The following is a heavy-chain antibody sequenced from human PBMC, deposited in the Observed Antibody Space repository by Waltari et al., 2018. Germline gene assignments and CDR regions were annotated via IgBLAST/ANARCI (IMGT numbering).Heavy chain of an antibody. J-gene: IGHJ6*02. CDR1: GGSISSSSYY. D-gene: IGHD3-10*01. Sequence: QLQLQESGPGLVKPSETLSLTCTVSGGSISSSSYYWGWIRQPPGKGLEWIGSIYYSGSTYYNPSLKSRVTISVDTSKNQFSLKLSSVTAADTAVYYCARDGVYGSGSYYPYYYGMDVWGQGTTVTVSS. V-gene: IGHV4-39*07. CDR3: ARDGVYGSGSYYPYYYGMDV. CDR2: IYYSGST.